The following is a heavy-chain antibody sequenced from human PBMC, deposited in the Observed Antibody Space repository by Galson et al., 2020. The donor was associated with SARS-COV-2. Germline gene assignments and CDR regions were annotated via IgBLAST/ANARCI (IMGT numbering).Heavy chain of an antibody. D-gene: IGHD5-18*01. CDR3: ARDLQGYSYGSHFDY. V-gene: IGHV3-7*01. Sequence: GGSLRLSCAASGFTFSSYWMSWVRQAPGKGLEWVANIKQDGSEKYYVDSVKGRFTISRDNAKNSLYLQMNSLRAEDTAVYYCARDLQGYSYGSHFDYWGQGTLVTVSS. CDR1: GFTFSSYW. J-gene: IGHJ4*02. CDR2: IKQDGSEK.